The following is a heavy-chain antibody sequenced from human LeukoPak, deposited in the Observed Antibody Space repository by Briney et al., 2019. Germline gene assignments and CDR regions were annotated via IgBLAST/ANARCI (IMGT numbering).Heavy chain of an antibody. CDR2: ISYDGSNK. V-gene: IGHV3-30*18. J-gene: IGHJ4*02. CDR1: GFTFSSYG. D-gene: IGHD6-13*01. Sequence: GGSLRLSCAASGFTFSSYGMHWVRQAPGKGLEWVAVISYDGSNKYYADSVKGRFTISRDNSKNTLYLQMNSLRAEDTAVYYCAKRRVSSWYIDYWGQGTLVPVSS. CDR3: AKRRVSSWYIDY.